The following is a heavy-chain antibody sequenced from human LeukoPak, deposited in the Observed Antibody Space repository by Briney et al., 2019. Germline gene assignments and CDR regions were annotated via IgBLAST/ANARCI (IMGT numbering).Heavy chain of an antibody. V-gene: IGHV3-11*04. D-gene: IGHD3-3*01. CDR2: ISSSCSTI. CDR1: GFTFSDYY. Sequence: PGGSLRLSCAASGFTFSDYYMSWIRQAPGKGLEWVSYISSSCSTIYYADSVKGRFTISRDNAKNSLYLQMNSLRTEDTAVYYCARTYYDFWSGYPTNMDVWGKGTTVTVSS. J-gene: IGHJ6*03. CDR3: ARTYYDFWSGYPTNMDV.